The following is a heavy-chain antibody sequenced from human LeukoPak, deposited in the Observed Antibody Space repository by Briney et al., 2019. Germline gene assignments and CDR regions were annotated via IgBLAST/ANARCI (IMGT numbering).Heavy chain of an antibody. CDR2: IWYDGSNK. CDR1: GFTFSSYG. D-gene: IGHD3-3*01. Sequence: GRSLRLSCAASGFTFSSYGMHWVRQAPGKGLEWVAVIWYDGSNKYYADSVKGRFTISRDNSKNTLYLQMNSLRVEDTAVCYCAKAEGITIFGVPPPDYWGQGTLVTVSS. CDR3: AKAEGITIFGVPPPDY. V-gene: IGHV3-33*06. J-gene: IGHJ4*02.